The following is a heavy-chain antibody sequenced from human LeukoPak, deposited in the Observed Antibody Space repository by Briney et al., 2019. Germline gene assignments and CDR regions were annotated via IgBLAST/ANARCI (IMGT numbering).Heavy chain of an antibody. V-gene: IGHV1-2*02. D-gene: IGHD3-10*01. CDR2: INPSSGDT. Sequence: ASVNDSCMASLYTLTAAYNIDWLRQAPGQGPEFMGWINPSSGDTRYAQKFQGGVTVTRDTVISIAYMELGSLAADYRASYYWARDPRGTYDYWGQGTLVTVSS. CDR3: ARDPRGTYDY. J-gene: IGHJ4*02. CDR1: LYTLTAAYN.